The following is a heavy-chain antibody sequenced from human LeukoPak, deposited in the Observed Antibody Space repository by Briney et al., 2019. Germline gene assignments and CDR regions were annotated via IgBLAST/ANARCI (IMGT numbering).Heavy chain of an antibody. CDR3: AKDLPDMVPVKDDAFDI. CDR2: IRYDGSNK. Sequence: GGSLRLSCAASGFTFSSYGTHWVRQAPGKGLEWVAFIRYDGSNKYYADSLRGRFTISENNSKNTLYLQRNSLRAEDTAVYYCAKDLPDMVPVKDDAFDIWGQGTMVTVSA. J-gene: IGHJ3*02. CDR1: GFTFSSYG. D-gene: IGHD4/OR15-4a*01. V-gene: IGHV3-30*02.